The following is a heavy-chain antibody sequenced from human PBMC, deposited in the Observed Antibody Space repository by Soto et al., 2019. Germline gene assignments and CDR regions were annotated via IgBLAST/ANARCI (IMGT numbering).Heavy chain of an antibody. V-gene: IGHV1-69*12. J-gene: IGHJ6*02. CDR2: IIPIFGTA. Sequence: VQLVQSGAEVKKPGSSVKVSCKASGGTFSSYAISWVRQAPGQGLEWMGGIIPIFGTANYAQKFQGRVTITADESTSTSYMELSSLRSEDTAVYYCASVPRDDTTFDYYYGMDVWGQGTTVTVSS. CDR1: GGTFSSYA. CDR3: ASVPRDDTTFDYYYGMDV. D-gene: IGHD3-22*01.